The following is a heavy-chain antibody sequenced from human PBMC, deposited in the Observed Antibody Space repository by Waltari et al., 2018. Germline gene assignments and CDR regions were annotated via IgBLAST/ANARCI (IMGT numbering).Heavy chain of an antibody. CDR1: GFTVNNNY. J-gene: IGHJ4*02. V-gene: IGHV3-53*01. Sequence: EVQLVESGGGLIQPGGSVRVSCASSGFTVNNNYMIWVRQAPGKGLEWVSLILSGGNTFYADSVRGRFTISRDSSKNTLYLQMNSLRTEDTAVYYCASSPKEGYWGQGTLVTVSS. CDR2: ILSGGNT. CDR3: ASSPKEGY.